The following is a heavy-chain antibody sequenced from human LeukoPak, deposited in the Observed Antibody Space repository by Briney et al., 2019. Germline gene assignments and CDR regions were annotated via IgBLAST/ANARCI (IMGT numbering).Heavy chain of an antibody. CDR2: INQDASAK. Sequence: PGGSLRLSCAASGFSFTYFWMTWVRQAPGKGLEWVANINQDASAKYYVDSVKGRFTISRDNAKNSLYLQMNSLRAEDTAVYYCARSRYSSSWYYFDYWGQGTLVTVSS. D-gene: IGHD6-13*01. CDR1: GFSFTYFW. J-gene: IGHJ4*02. V-gene: IGHV3-7*01. CDR3: ARSRYSSSWYYFDY.